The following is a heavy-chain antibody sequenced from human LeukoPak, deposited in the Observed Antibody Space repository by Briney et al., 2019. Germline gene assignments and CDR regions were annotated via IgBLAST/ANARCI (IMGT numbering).Heavy chain of an antibody. CDR1: GFTFSSYA. V-gene: IGHV3-23*01. CDR2: ISGSGGST. D-gene: IGHD3-10*01. J-gene: IGHJ4*02. CDR3: AKVPSMVRGVAFDY. Sequence: PGGSLRLSSAACGFTFSSYAMSWVRQAPGKGLEWVAAISGSGGSTYYADSVKGRFTISRDNSKNTLYLQMNSLRAEDTAVYYCAKVPSMVRGVAFDYWGQGTLVTVSS.